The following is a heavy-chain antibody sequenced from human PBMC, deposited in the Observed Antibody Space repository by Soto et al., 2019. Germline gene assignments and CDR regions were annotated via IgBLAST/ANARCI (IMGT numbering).Heavy chain of an antibody. CDR2: IYYSGST. CDR1: GGSISSSSYY. CDR3: ARLAMRGTNGVCFYDY. J-gene: IGHJ4*02. V-gene: IGHV4-39*01. Sequence: LSLTCTVSGGSISSSSYYWGWIRQPPGKGLEWIGSIYYSGSTYYNPSLKSRITISVDTSKNQFSLKLSSVTAADTAVYYCARLAMRGTNGVCFYDYWGQGTLVTVSS. D-gene: IGHD2-8*01.